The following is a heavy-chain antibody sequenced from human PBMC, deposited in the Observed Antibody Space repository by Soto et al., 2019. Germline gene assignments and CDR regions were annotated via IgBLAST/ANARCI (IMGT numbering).Heavy chain of an antibody. CDR3: ALRYFDWLLPPNYFDY. Sequence: SETLSLTCAVYGGSFSGYYWSWIRQPPGKGLEGIGEINHSGSTNYNPSLKSRVTISVDTSKNQFSLKLSSVTAADTAVYYCALRYFDWLLPPNYFDYWGQGTLVTVSS. J-gene: IGHJ4*02. V-gene: IGHV4-34*01. CDR1: GGSFSGYY. CDR2: INHSGST. D-gene: IGHD3-9*01.